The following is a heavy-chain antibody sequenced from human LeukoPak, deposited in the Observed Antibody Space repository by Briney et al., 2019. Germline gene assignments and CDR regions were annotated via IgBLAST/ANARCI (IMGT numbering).Heavy chain of an antibody. CDR2: INHRGST. CDR1: GGSFSGYY. CDR3: ARGLGGYAFNWFDP. J-gene: IGHJ5*02. V-gene: IGHV4-34*01. D-gene: IGHD2-2*01. Sequence: SETLSLTCAVYGGSFSGYYWSWIRQPPGKWLEWIGEINHRGSTNYNPSLKSRVTISVETSKNQFSLKLSSVTAADTAVYYCARGLGGYAFNWFDPWGQGTLVTVSS.